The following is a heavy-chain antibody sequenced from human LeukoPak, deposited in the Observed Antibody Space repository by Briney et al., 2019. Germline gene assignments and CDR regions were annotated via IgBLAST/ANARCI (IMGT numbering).Heavy chain of an antibody. Sequence: GGSLRLSCAASGFAVSSNYMSWVRQAPGKGLEWVSVIYSGGDTHYADSVKGRFTISRDNSKNTLYLQMNSLRAEDTAVYYCAKDLGSSGWYIDYWGQGTLVTVSS. D-gene: IGHD6-19*01. CDR3: AKDLGSSGWYIDY. V-gene: IGHV3-53*01. J-gene: IGHJ4*02. CDR2: IYSGGDT. CDR1: GFAVSSNY.